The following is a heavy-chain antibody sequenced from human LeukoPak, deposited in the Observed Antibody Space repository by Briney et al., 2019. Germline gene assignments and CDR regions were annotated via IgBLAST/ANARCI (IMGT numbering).Heavy chain of an antibody. J-gene: IGHJ3*01. CDR1: GFTFSSYS. CDR3: ARDYAKLGYCSGTSCPDAFDF. Sequence: GGSLRLSCVVSGFTFSSYSMNWVRQAPGKGLEWVSSISSGSSFIYYADSVKGRFTISRDNAKNSLYLQMNSLRAEDTAVYYCARDYAKLGYCSGTSCPDAFDFWGQGTMVTVSS. D-gene: IGHD2-2*03. V-gene: IGHV3-21*01. CDR2: ISSGSSFI.